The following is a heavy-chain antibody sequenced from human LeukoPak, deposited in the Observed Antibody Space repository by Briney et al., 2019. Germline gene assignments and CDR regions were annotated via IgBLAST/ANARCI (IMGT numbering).Heavy chain of an antibody. Sequence: GGSLRLSCAASRFTFNNYWMTWVRQAPGKGLEWVAIIKQDGSDKYYVDSVKGRFTISRDNAKNSLYLQVDSLRAEDTAVYYCARAQTDRGYGRYCDYWGQGTLVTVSS. CDR2: IKQDGSDK. V-gene: IGHV3-7*01. CDR3: ARAQTDRGYGRYCDY. J-gene: IGHJ4*02. D-gene: IGHD5-12*01. CDR1: RFTFNNYW.